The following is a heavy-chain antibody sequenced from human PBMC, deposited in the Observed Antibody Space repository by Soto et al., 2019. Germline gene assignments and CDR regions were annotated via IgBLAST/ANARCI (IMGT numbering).Heavy chain of an antibody. CDR3: MDGWFDP. J-gene: IGHJ5*02. Sequence: AGGSLRPSCAASGFTFSNRWLNLVRQAPGKGLEWVGRIKSKTDGGTTDYAAPVKGRFTISRDDSKNTLYLQMNSLKTEDTAVYYCMDGWFDPWGQGTLVTVSS. V-gene: IGHV3-15*07. CDR1: GFTFSNRW. CDR2: IKSKTDGGTT.